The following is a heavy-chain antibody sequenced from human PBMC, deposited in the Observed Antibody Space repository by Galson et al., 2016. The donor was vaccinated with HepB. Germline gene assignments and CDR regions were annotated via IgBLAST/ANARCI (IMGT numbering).Heavy chain of an antibody. D-gene: IGHD3-9*01. CDR1: GFSVNTYA. J-gene: IGHJ3*02. CDR3: AIDQGKLRYYDWLTYDAVDI. CDR2: LSTNGLSQ. V-gene: IGHV3-30-3*01. Sequence: SLRLSCAASGFSVNTYAVNWVRQAPGKGLEWVAVLSTNGLSQHYADSVKGRFTISKDNSKNTLYLQMNSLRVEDTAIYYCAIDQGKLRYYDWLTYDAVDIWGQGTMVIVSS.